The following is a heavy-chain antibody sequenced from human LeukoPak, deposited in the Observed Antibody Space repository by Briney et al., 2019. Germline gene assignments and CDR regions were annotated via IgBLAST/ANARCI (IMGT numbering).Heavy chain of an antibody. Sequence: PGGSLRLSCAASGFTSSNFGMHWVRQAPGKGLEWVAVISYDGSNKYYADSVKGRFTISRDNSKNTLYLQMNSLRAEDTAVYYCARAGDSSGWWANWFDPWGQGTLVTVSS. J-gene: IGHJ5*02. CDR1: GFTSSNFG. D-gene: IGHD6-19*01. V-gene: IGHV3-30*03. CDR2: ISYDGSNK. CDR3: ARAGDSSGWWANWFDP.